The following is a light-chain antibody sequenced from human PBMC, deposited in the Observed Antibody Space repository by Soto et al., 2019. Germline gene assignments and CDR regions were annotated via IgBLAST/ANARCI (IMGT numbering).Light chain of an antibody. CDR1: QSVTNNY. J-gene: IGKJ1*01. Sequence: EIVLTQSPDTLSLSPGERATLSCRASQSVTNNYLAWYQQKPGQAPRLLLYGASSRATDIPDRFSGSGSGTDFTLTISRLETKDFAVYYCQQYGGSPRTFGQGTKVEIK. CDR2: GAS. CDR3: QQYGGSPRT. V-gene: IGKV3-20*01.